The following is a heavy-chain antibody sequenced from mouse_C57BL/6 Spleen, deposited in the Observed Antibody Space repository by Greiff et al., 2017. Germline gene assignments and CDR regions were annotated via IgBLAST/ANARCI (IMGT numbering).Heavy chain of an antibody. D-gene: IGHD4-1*01. Sequence: VQLQQSGPELVKPGASVKISCKASGYAFSSSWMNWVKQRPGKGLEWIGRIYPGDGDTNYNGKFKGKATLTADKSSSTAYMQLSSLTSEDSAVYFCSRGGLTGTYYFDYWGQGTTLTVSS. CDR1: GYAFSSSW. CDR3: SRGGLTGTYYFDY. J-gene: IGHJ2*01. V-gene: IGHV1-82*01. CDR2: IYPGDGDT.